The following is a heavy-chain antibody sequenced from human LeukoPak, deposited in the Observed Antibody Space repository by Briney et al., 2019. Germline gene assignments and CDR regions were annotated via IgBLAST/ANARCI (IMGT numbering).Heavy chain of an antibody. CDR3: ARGGGLDV. D-gene: IGHD3-16*01. Sequence: PGGSLRLSCAASXXTXXXXXXXWARQAXGXGLDWVASINHNGNVNYYVDSVKGRFTISRDNAKNSLYLQMSNLRAEDTAVYFCARGGGLDVWGQGATVTVSS. CDR1: XXTXXXXX. V-gene: IGHV3-7*03. CDR2: INHNGNVN. J-gene: IGHJ6*02.